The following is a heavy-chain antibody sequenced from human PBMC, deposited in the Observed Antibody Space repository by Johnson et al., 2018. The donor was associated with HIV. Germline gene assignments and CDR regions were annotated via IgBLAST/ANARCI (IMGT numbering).Heavy chain of an antibody. V-gene: IGHV3-30*02. CDR3: AKCRGLGARGAFDI. CDR1: GFTFSSYG. CDR2: IRYDGSSR. J-gene: IGHJ3*02. Sequence: QVQLVESGGGVVQPGGSLRLSCAASGFTFSSYGMHWVRQAPGKGLEWVAFIRYDGSSRYYADSVKGRFTISRDNSKNTLYLKMSSLRAEDTAVYYCAKCRGLGARGAFDIWGQGTMVTVSS. D-gene: IGHD5-12*01.